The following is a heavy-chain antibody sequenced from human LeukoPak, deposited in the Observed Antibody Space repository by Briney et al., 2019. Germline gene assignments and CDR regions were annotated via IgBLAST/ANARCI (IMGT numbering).Heavy chain of an antibody. J-gene: IGHJ6*02. D-gene: IGHD2-2*01. CDR3: ARXIXVVXAAXIXXXXXYYXMDV. CDR2: INAGNGNT. V-gene: IGHV1-3*01. CDR1: GYTFTSYA. Sequence: ASVKVSCKASGYTFTSYAMHWVRQAPGQRLEWMGWINAGNGNTIYSQKFQGRVTITRDTSASTAYMELSSLRSEDTAVYYCARXIXVVXAAXIXXXXXYYXMDVWGQGTTVTVSS.